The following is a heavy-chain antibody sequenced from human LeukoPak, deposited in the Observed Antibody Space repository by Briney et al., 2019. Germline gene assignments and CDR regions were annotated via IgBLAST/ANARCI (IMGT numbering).Heavy chain of an antibody. CDR1: GFTFSTYA. J-gene: IGHJ4*02. D-gene: IGHD4-17*01. CDR3: ARDRLTTVTTFHFDY. CDR2: IWSDSTNK. Sequence: GRSLRLSCAASGFTFSTYAMHWVRQAPGKGLEWVAVIWSDSTNKYYADSVRGRFTISRDNSKNTLYLQMSSLRAEDTAMYYCARDRLTTVTTFHFDYWGQGTQVTVSS. V-gene: IGHV3-33*01.